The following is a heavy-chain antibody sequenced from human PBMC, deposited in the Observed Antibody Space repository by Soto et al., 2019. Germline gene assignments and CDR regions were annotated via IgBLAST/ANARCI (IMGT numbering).Heavy chain of an antibody. V-gene: IGHV4-34*01. CDR2: INHSGST. D-gene: IGHD6-6*01. Sequence: QVQLQQWGAGLLKPSETLSLTCAVYGGSFSGYYWSWIRQPPGKGLEGIGEINHSGSTNYNPSLKSRVTISVDTSKNQFSLKLSSVTAADTAVYYCAREGRLSNWFDPWGQGTLVTVSS. J-gene: IGHJ5*02. CDR1: GGSFSGYY. CDR3: AREGRLSNWFDP.